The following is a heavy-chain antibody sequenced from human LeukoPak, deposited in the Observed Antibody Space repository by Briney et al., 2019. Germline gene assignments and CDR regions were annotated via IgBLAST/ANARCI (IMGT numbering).Heavy chain of an antibody. Sequence: GGSLRLSCAASGFTFSSYAMSWVRQAPGKGLEWVSAISGSGGGTYYADSVKGRFTIPRDNSKNTLYLQMNSLRAEDTAVYYCAKSSRTMIVVVIPYYFDYWGQGTLVTVSS. D-gene: IGHD3-22*01. CDR3: AKSSRTMIVVVIPYYFDY. CDR1: GFTFSSYA. V-gene: IGHV3-23*01. J-gene: IGHJ4*02. CDR2: ISGSGGGT.